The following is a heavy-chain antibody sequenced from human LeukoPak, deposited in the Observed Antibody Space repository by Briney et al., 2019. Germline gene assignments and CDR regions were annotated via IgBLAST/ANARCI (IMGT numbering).Heavy chain of an antibody. D-gene: IGHD5-24*01. CDR2: IRYDGSNK. CDR1: GFTFSSYG. CDR3: AKNQMRNWFGP. Sequence: GGSLRLSCAASGFTFSSYGMHWLRQSPCKGLEWVAFIRYDGSNKYYADSMKGRFTISRDNSKNSLYLQMNSLRTEDTAVYYCAKNQMRNWFGPWGQGTLVTVSS. V-gene: IGHV3-30*02. J-gene: IGHJ5*02.